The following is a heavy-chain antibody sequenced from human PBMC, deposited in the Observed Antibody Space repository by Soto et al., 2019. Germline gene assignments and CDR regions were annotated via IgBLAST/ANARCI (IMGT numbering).Heavy chain of an antibody. CDR3: AREGYFDH. CDR2: ISANNGNT. V-gene: IGHV1-18*01. Sequence: QVQLVQSGAEVKKPGDSVRVSCKASGYTFTSYGIGWVRQAPGQGLEWMGWISANNGNTKYAQKLQGRVTMTTDAATSTAYMELRSRRSDDAAVYYCAREGYFDHWGQGTLVTASS. J-gene: IGHJ4*02. CDR1: GYTFTSYG.